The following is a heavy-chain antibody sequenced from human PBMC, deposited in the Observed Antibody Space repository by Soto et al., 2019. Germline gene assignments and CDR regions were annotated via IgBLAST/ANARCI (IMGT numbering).Heavy chain of an antibody. CDR3: ARRYCASDNCPLFYYFVDI. Sequence: VQLVQSGAEVKKTGSSVKVSCKASGGTFNKFAFSWVRQAPGQGFEWMGGINPVFRSANYAQRFRGRITITADEYTSTVYLYLNDLRSDDTAVYYCARRYCASDNCPLFYYFVDIWGLGTTVTVSS. CDR2: INPVFRSA. D-gene: IGHD2-21*02. J-gene: IGHJ6*02. CDR1: GGTFNKFA. V-gene: IGHV1-69*01.